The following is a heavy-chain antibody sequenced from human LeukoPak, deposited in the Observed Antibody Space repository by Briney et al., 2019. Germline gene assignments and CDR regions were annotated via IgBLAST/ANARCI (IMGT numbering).Heavy chain of an antibody. CDR2: ISDSGTTI. CDR1: GFTFSGHE. CDR3: ARGENFLSGTYQRAFDN. J-gene: IGHJ4*02. D-gene: IGHD1-26*01. V-gene: IGHV3-48*03. Sequence: PGGSLRLSCAAAGFTFSGHEMNWVRQAPGKGLEWVSYISDSGTTIYYADSVKGRFTISRDNAKNSPYLQMNSLRAEDTALYYCARGENFLSGTYQRAFDNWGQGTLVTVSS.